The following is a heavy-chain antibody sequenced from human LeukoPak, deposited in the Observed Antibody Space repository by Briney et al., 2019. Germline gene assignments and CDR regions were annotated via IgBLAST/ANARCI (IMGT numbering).Heavy chain of an antibody. J-gene: IGHJ4*02. CDR3: ARAPADYGDPHFDY. CDR1: GGTFGSYA. D-gene: IGHD4-17*01. V-gene: IGHV1-69*06. Sequence: GASVKVSCKASGGTFGSYAISWVRQAPGQGLEWMGGIIPIFGTANYAQKFQGRVTITADKSTSTAYMELSSLRSEDTAVYYCARAPADYGDPHFDYWGQGTLVTVSS. CDR2: IIPIFGTA.